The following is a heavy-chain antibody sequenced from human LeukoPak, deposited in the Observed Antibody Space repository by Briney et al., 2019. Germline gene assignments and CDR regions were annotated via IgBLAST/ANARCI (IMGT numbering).Heavy chain of an antibody. CDR2: ISYDGSNT. CDR3: ARSPARLGYYFDY. V-gene: IGHV3-30*01. CDR1: GFTFPNYV. Sequence: GRSLRLSYEASGFTFPNYVIHWVRQAPDKGLEWVAAISYDGSNTYYADSVKGRFTISRDNSTNTLYLQMHSLTAEDTSVYYCARSPARLGYYFDYWGQGTLVTVSS. D-gene: IGHD3-22*01. J-gene: IGHJ4*02.